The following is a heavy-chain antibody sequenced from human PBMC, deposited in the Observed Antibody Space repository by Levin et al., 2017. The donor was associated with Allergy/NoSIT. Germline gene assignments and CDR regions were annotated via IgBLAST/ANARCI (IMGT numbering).Heavy chain of an antibody. V-gene: IGHV1-24*01. CDR2: FDPEDGET. Sequence: GESLKISCKVSGYTLTELSMHWVRQAPGKGLEWMGGFDPEDGETIYAQKFQGRVTMTEDTSTDTAYMELSSLRSEDTAVYYCATSPYGIAAAGPETYYYCYGMDVWGQGTTVTVSS. CDR3: ATSPYGIAAAGPETYYYCYGMDV. CDR1: GYTLTELS. J-gene: IGHJ6*02. D-gene: IGHD6-13*01.